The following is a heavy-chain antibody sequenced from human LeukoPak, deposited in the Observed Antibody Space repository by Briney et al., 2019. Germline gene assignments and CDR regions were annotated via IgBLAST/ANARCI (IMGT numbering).Heavy chain of an antibody. CDR2: IYYSGGT. D-gene: IGHD6-6*01. CDR1: GGSISSYY. CDR3: ARGIAARPSHYGMDV. Sequence: SETLSLTCTVSGGSISSYYWSWIRQPPGKGLEWIGYIYYSGGTNYNPSLKSRVTISVDTSKNQFSLKLSSVTAADTAVYYCARGIAARPSHYGMDVWGQGTTVTVSS. J-gene: IGHJ6*02. V-gene: IGHV4-59*08.